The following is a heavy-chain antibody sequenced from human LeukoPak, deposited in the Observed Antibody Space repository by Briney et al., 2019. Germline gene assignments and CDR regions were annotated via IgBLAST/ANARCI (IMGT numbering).Heavy chain of an antibody. CDR3: ARSKDGSGFAAY. CDR2: INHSGNT. CDR1: GGSISSYY. D-gene: IGHD3-22*01. Sequence: SETLSLTCTVSGGSISSYYWTWIRQPPGKGLEWIGEINHSGNTNYNPSLKSRVAISVDTSKNQFSLKLSSVIAADTAMYYCARSKDGSGFAAYWGQGTQVTVSS. J-gene: IGHJ4*02. V-gene: IGHV4-34*01.